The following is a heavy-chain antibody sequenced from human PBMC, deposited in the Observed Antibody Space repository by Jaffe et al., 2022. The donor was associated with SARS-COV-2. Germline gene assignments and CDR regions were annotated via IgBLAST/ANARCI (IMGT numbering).Heavy chain of an antibody. Sequence: EVQLVESGGGLVQPGRSLRLSCAASGFTFEDYAMHWVRQAPGKGLEWISGISWNSDTIGYADSVQGRFTISRDNGKNSLYLQMNSLRPEDTAIYYCAKDAGRTWYTWFDPWGQGTLVSVSS. CDR3: AKDAGRTWYTWFDP. CDR2: ISWNSDTI. J-gene: IGHJ5*02. D-gene: IGHD1-1*01. CDR1: GFTFEDYA. V-gene: IGHV3-9*01.